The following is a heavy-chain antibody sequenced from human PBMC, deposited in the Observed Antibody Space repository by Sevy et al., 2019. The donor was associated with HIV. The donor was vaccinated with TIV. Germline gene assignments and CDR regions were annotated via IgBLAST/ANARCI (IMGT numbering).Heavy chain of an antibody. Sequence: GGSLRLSCAVSGFTFSDYYMTWIRQSPWKGLEWVSYISSGRSYTNYADSVKGRFTISRDNAKNSLYLEIHTLRPEDTAVYYCARSRSNYADYYFDYWGQGTVVTVSS. CDR2: ISSGRSYT. CDR1: GFTFSDYY. CDR3: ARSRSNYADYYFDY. D-gene: IGHD4-17*01. J-gene: IGHJ4*02. V-gene: IGHV3-11*06.